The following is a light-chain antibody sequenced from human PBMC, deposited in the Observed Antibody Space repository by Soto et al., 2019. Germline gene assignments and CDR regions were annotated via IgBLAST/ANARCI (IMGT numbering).Light chain of an antibody. CDR1: QRVSRY. V-gene: IGKV3-11*01. J-gene: IGKJ4*01. CDR2: DST. CDR3: QQRNSWPLT. Sequence: EIVLTQSPATLSLSPGERATLSCRTSQRVSRYLAWYQQKPGQAPRLLIYDSTDRATGLPARFSGSGSGTDFTLTINSLEPEDFAVYYCQQRNSWPLTFGGGTTVEIK.